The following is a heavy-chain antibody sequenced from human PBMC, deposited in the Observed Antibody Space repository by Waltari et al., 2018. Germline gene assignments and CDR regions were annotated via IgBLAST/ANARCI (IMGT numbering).Heavy chain of an antibody. CDR3: AREFGGLNDTFDI. J-gene: IGHJ3*02. CDR2: IYTAGST. CDR1: GLIVSNNY. Sequence: EEQLVESGGGLIQPGGSLRLSCSASGLIVSNNYMNWVRQAPGEGWGWVSSIYTAGSTFYADSVKGRFTISRDKSKNTLYLQMNSLRAEDPAVYYCAREFGGLNDTFDIWGQGTMVSVAS. V-gene: IGHV3-53*01. D-gene: IGHD2-15*01.